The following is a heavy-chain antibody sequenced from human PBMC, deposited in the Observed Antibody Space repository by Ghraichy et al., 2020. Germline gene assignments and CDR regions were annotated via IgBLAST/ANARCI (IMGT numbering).Heavy chain of an antibody. J-gene: IGHJ6*02. D-gene: IGHD3-22*01. CDR1: GFTFSSYG. CDR2: IRYDGSKK. V-gene: IGHV3-30*02. CDR3: AKEEYYYDSSAYYGDPPYYGMDV. Sequence: GGSLRLSCAASGFTFSSYGMHWVRQSPGKGLEWVAFIRYDGSKKYYADSVKGRFTISRDNSNNTLHLQMNSLRDEDRAIYYCAKEEYYYDSSAYYGDPPYYGMDVWGQGTTVTVSS.